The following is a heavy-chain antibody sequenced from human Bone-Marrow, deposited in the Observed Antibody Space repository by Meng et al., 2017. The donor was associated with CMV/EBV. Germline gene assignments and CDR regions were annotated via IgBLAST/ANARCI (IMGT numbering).Heavy chain of an antibody. CDR3: ARDKKGYAIFDY. CDR1: GFPVSTNY. Sequence: GGSLRLSCVASGFPVSTNYLSWVRQAPGKGPEWVSVIYSGGTTYYADSVKGRFTISRDTSKNMVFLQMNSLRADDTAVYYCARDKKGYAIFDYWGQGTLVTVSS. V-gene: IGHV3-53*01. D-gene: IGHD2-2*01. J-gene: IGHJ4*02. CDR2: IYSGGTT.